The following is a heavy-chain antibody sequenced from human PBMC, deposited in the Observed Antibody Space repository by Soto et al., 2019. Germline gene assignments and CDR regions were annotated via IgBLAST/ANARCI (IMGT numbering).Heavy chain of an antibody. CDR2: INHSGST. Sequence: PSETLSLTCAVYGGSFSGYYWSWIRQPPGKGLEWIGEINHSGSTNYNPSLKSRVTISVDTSKNQFSLKLSSVTAADTAVYYCARGRGELEVPSRGPNWFDPWGQGTLVTVSS. J-gene: IGHJ5*02. D-gene: IGHD1-26*01. V-gene: IGHV4-34*01. CDR3: ARGRGELEVPSRGPNWFDP. CDR1: GGSFSGYY.